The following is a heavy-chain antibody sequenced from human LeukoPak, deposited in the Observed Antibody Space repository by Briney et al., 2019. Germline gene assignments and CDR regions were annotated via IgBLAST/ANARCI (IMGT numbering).Heavy chain of an antibody. V-gene: IGHV4-4*09. CDR3: ARHRVGVTFDAFDI. Sequence: LETLSLTCTVSGGSISSYYWSWIRQPPGKGLEWIGYIYTSGSTNYNPSLKSRVTISVDTSKNQFSLKMSSVTAADTAVYYCARHRVGVTFDAFDIWGQGTMVTVSS. CDR2: IYTSGST. CDR1: GGSISSYY. J-gene: IGHJ3*02. D-gene: IGHD1-26*01.